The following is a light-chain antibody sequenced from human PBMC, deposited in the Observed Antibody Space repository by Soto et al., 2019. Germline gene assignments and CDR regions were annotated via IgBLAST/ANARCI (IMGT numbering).Light chain of an antibody. CDR3: CSYADGSIYF. V-gene: IGLV2-14*03. J-gene: IGLJ1*01. CDR1: SRDVGAYDY. CDR2: YVD. Sequence: QSALTQPASVSGSPGQSITISCTGTSRDVGAYDYVSWYLQYPDKAPQLLIYYVDHRPSGVSSRLSGSKSGNTASLTISGLQAEDEGDYYCCSYADGSIYFFGTG.